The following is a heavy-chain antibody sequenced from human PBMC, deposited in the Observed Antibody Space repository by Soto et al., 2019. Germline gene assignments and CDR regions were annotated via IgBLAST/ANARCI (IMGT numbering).Heavy chain of an antibody. Sequence: SETLSLTCTVSGGSISSGDYYWSWIRQPPGKGLEWIGYIYYSGSTYYNPSLKSRITISVDTSKNQFSLKLSSVTAADTAVYYCATYYYGSGPEYYFDYWGQGTLVTVSS. D-gene: IGHD3-10*01. V-gene: IGHV4-30-4*01. CDR2: IYYSGST. CDR1: GGSISSGDYY. CDR3: ATYYYGSGPEYYFDY. J-gene: IGHJ4*02.